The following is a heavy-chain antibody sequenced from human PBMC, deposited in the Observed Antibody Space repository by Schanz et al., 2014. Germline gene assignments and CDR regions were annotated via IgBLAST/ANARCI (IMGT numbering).Heavy chain of an antibody. V-gene: IGHV3-48*04. Sequence: EVQLVESGGGLVQPGGSLRLSCAASGFSVGNKYMNWVRQAPGKGPEYVSYISSGGTTTYHSDSVKGRFTISRDISKNTLYLQMGSLRAEDVAVYYCARKSLVSAHYDSWGQGTLVTVSS. CDR2: ISSGGTTT. J-gene: IGHJ4*02. CDR3: ARKSLVSAHYDS. D-gene: IGHD2-21*01. CDR1: GFSVGNKY.